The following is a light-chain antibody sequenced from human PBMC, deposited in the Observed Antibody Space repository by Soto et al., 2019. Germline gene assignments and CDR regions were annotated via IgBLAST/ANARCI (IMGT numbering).Light chain of an antibody. CDR1: SSDVGGYNY. CDR3: SSYTSSSTV. J-gene: IGLJ1*01. Sequence: HSALTQPASVSGSPGQSITISCTGTSSDVGGYNYVSWYQQHPGKAPKLMIYDVSNRPSGVSNRFYGSKSGNTASLTISGLQAEDEADYYSSSYTSSSTVFGTGTKVTVL. CDR2: DVS. V-gene: IGLV2-14*01.